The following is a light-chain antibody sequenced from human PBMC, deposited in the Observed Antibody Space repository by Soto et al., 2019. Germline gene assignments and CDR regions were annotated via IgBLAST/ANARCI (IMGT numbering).Light chain of an antibody. V-gene: IGKV3-11*01. J-gene: IGKJ5*01. CDR3: QQRSNRFT. CDR1: QSVSSY. CDR2: DAS. Sequence: IVLTQSRATLSLSPGERPGLPWRASQSVSSYLAWYQQKPGQAPSLLIYDASNRATGIPARFSGSGSGTDFTLTISSIAPEDFAVYYCQQRSNRFTFGQGTRLEIK.